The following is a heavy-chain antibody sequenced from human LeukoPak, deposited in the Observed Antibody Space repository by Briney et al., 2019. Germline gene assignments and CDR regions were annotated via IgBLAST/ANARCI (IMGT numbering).Heavy chain of an antibody. CDR1: GFTFKTYT. D-gene: IGHD5-18*01. J-gene: IGHJ4*02. Sequence: GGSLRLSCAASGFTFKTYTMHWVRQAPGMGLEWVSSISSSSYIFYADSVKGRFTISRDNAKNSLYLQMNSLRAEDTAVYYCARDPRDTAMVMFDYWGQGTLVTVSS. CDR3: ARDPRDTAMVMFDY. CDR2: ISSSSYI. V-gene: IGHV3-21*01.